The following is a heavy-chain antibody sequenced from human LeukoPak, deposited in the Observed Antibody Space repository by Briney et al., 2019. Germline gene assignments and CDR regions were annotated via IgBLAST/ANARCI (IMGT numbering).Heavy chain of an antibody. CDR1: GFTFSSYW. D-gene: IGHD5-12*01. J-gene: IGHJ4*02. CDR3: ARDLRGYSGYDPFDF. CDR2: IKQDGSEK. Sequence: PGGSLRLSCAASGFTFSSYWMSWVRQAPGKGLEWVANIKQDGSEKYYVDSVKGRFTISRDNAKNSLYLQINSLRAEDTAVYYCARDLRGYSGYDPFDFWGQGTLVTVSS. V-gene: IGHV3-7*01.